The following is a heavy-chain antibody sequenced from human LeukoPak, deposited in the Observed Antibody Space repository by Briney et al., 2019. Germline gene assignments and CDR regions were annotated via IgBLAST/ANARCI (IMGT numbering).Heavy chain of an antibody. J-gene: IGHJ4*02. Sequence: TPSETLSLTCAVYGGSFSGYYWSWIRQPPGKGLEWMGEINHSGSTNYNPSLKSRVTISVDTSKNQFSLKLSSVTAADTAVYYCARGDELETYFDYWGQGTLVTVSS. V-gene: IGHV4-34*01. CDR3: ARGDELETYFDY. CDR1: GGSFSGYY. D-gene: IGHD1-1*01. CDR2: INHSGST.